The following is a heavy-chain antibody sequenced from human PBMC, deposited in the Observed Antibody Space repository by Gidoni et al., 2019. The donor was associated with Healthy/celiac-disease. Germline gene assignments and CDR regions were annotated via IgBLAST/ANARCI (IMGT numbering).Heavy chain of an antibody. D-gene: IGHD5-18*01. CDR3: ARLLDSYVLPEAFDI. J-gene: IGHJ3*02. Sequence: EVQLVESGGGLVQSGGSLSRSCAASGFTVSSNYMSWVRQVPGKGLEGVSVIYSGGSTYYADSVKGRFTIAIDNSKNKLYLQMNRLRAEDTAVYYCARLLDSYVLPEAFDIWGQGTMVTVSS. V-gene: IGHV3-66*04. CDR2: IYSGGST. CDR1: GFTVSSNY.